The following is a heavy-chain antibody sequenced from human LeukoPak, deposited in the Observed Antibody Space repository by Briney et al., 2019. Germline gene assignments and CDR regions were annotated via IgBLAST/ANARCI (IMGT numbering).Heavy chain of an antibody. D-gene: IGHD2-15*01. CDR2: INPNTGDT. Sequence: ASVKVSCKASGYPFIDYYLHWVRQAPGQGLEWMGCINPNTGDTNSAQNFQGRVIMTRDTSITTAYMELSRLKSDDTGLYYCASKGAGHCYDASCMGSFDLWGQGTTVAVSS. CDR3: ASKGAGHCYDASCMGSFDL. V-gene: IGHV1-2*02. J-gene: IGHJ3*01. CDR1: GYPFIDYY.